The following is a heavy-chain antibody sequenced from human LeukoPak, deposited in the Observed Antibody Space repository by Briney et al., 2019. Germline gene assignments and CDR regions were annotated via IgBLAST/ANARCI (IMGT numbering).Heavy chain of an antibody. J-gene: IGHJ2*01. Sequence: PSETLSLTCTVSGGPISSSFWSWIRQPPGKGLEWIGHIYYSGSNNYNPSLKSRVTISVDTSKNQFSLKLSSVTAADTAVYSCARRGANSGSYSHFDLWGRGTLVTVSA. V-gene: IGHV4-59*01. CDR3: ARRGANSGSYSHFDL. CDR2: IYYSGSN. D-gene: IGHD1-26*01. CDR1: GGPISSSF.